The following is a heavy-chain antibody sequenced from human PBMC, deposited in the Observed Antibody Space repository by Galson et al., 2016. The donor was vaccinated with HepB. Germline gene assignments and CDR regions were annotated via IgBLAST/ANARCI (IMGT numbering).Heavy chain of an antibody. D-gene: IGHD4-17*01. CDR3: ASGIGYGDYNWFDP. Sequence: SLRLSCAASGFTFSSYAMHWVRQAPGKGLEWVAVISYDGSNKYYADSVKGRFTISRDNSKKTLYMQMNSLRAEDTAVYYCASGIGYGDYNWFDPWGQGTLVTVSS. CDR2: ISYDGSNK. J-gene: IGHJ5*02. CDR1: GFTFSSYA. V-gene: IGHV3-30-3*01.